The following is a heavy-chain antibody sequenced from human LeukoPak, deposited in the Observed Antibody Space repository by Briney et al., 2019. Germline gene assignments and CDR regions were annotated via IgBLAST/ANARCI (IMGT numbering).Heavy chain of an antibody. D-gene: IGHD2-8*02. CDR2: FDPEDAEI. CDR1: GYTLSQLS. V-gene: IGHV1-24*01. Sequence: ASVKVSCKVSGYTLSQLSIQWVRQVPGKGLEWMGGFDPEDAEIIYAEKFQGRVTMTEETSTETAYMELSSLRSEDTAVYYCATQGFRDTVLVVPNTWFDPWGQGTLVTVSS. CDR3: ATQGFRDTVLVVPNTWFDP. J-gene: IGHJ5*02.